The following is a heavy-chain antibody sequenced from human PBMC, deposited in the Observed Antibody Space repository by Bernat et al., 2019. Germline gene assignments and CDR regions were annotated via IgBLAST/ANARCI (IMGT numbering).Heavy chain of an antibody. V-gene: IGHV3-23*01. J-gene: IGHJ4*02. CDR2: ISGSGGST. CDR1: GFTFSSYA. D-gene: IGHD2/OR15-2a*01. CDR3: AKVPGWSPGTTLGY. Sequence: EVQLLESGGGLVQPGGSLRLSCAASGFTFSSYAMSWVRQAPGKGLEWVSAISGSGGSTYYADSVKGRFTIARDNSKNTLYLQMNSLIAEDTAVYYCAKVPGWSPGTTLGYWGQGTLVTVSS.